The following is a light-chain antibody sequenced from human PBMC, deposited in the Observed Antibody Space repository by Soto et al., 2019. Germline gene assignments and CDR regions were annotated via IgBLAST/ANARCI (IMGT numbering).Light chain of an antibody. CDR1: QSVSSSY. CDR2: GAS. V-gene: IGKV3-20*01. J-gene: IGKJ1*01. Sequence: EIVLTQSPGTLSLSPGERATLSCRASQSVSSSYIAWYQQRPGQAPRLLIYGASSRATGIPDRFSGSGSGTDFTLTISRLEPEDFAVYYCQRYGSSPPWTFGQGTKVEIK. CDR3: QRYGSSPPWT.